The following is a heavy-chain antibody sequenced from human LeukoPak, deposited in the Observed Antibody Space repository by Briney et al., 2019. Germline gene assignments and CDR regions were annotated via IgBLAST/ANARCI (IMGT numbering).Heavy chain of an antibody. CDR2: ISSSSRYI. V-gene: IGHV3-21*01. Sequence: GGSLRLSCAASGFTFSSYSMNWVRQAPGKGLEWVSSISSSSRYIYYADSVKGRFTISRDNAKNSLYLQMNSLRAEDTAVYYCARDAYCGGDCQISFDYWGQGTLVTASS. CDR3: ARDAYCGGDCQISFDY. D-gene: IGHD2-21*01. CDR1: GFTFSSYS. J-gene: IGHJ4*02.